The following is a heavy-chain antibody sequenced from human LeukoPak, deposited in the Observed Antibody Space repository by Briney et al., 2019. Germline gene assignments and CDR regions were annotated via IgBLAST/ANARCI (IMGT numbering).Heavy chain of an antibody. J-gene: IGHJ4*02. Sequence: SETLSLTCTVSGGSISSYYWNWIRQPPGKGLEWIGYIYYSGSTNYNPSLKSRVTISVDTSKNQFSLKLSSVTAADTAAYYCARGSSWYGGGYFDYWGQGTLVTVSS. V-gene: IGHV4-59*01. CDR1: GGSISSYY. CDR3: ARGSSWYGGGYFDY. CDR2: IYYSGST. D-gene: IGHD6-13*01.